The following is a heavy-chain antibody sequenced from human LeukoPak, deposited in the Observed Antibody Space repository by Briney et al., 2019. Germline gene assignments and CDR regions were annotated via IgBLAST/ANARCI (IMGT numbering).Heavy chain of an antibody. CDR3: ARDPGQYYDILTGYYTPYYFDY. D-gene: IGHD3-9*01. CDR2: ISTYNADT. Sequence: GASVKVSCKASGYTLTSYGISWVRQAPGQGLEWMGWISTYNADTDYAQNLQGRVTMTTDTSTSTAYMELRSLRSDDTAVYYCARDPGQYYDILTGYYTPYYFDYWGQGTLVTVSS. J-gene: IGHJ4*02. CDR1: GYTLTSYG. V-gene: IGHV1-18*01.